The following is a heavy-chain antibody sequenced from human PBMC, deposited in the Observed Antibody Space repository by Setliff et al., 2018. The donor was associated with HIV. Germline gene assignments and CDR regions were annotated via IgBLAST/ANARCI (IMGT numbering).Heavy chain of an antibody. V-gene: IGHV1-69*10. Sequence: SVKVSCKASGFTSNHYALRWVRQAPGQRPEWMGGTIPMSDIPNYAQNFQGRVTITADNSTTTSYMELSSLSSEDTAVYYCARVGPWYYGRSGYLASWDYWGQGTQVTVSS. CDR2: TIPMSDIP. CDR1: GFTSNHYA. J-gene: IGHJ4*02. D-gene: IGHD3-22*01. CDR3: ARVGPWYYGRSGYLASWDY.